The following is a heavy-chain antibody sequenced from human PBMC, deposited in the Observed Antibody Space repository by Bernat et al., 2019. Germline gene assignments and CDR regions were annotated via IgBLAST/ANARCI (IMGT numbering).Heavy chain of an antibody. J-gene: IGHJ4*02. Sequence: EVQLVESGGGLVQPGRSLRLSCAASGFTSDDYAMQWVRQGPGKGLEWVSGISWNSGSVDDADSVKGRFTSSRDNAKNSLYLQMNSLRAEGTALYYCVKGSDSSGPYFDYWGQGTLVTVSS. CDR2: ISWNSGSV. CDR3: VKGSDSSGPYFDY. D-gene: IGHD3-22*01. V-gene: IGHV3-9*02. CDR1: GFTSDDYA.